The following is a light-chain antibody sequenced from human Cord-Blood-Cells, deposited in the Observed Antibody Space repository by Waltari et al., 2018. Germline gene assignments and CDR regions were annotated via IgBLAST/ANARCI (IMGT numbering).Light chain of an antibody. CDR3: QQRSNWLT. V-gene: IGKV3-11*01. Sequence: DIVLPPSPATLSLSPGERATLSCRASQSVSSYLAWYQQKPGQAPRLLIYDASNRATGIPARFSGSGSGTDFTLTISSLEPEDFAVDYCQQRSNWLTFGGGTKVEIK. CDR1: QSVSSY. CDR2: DAS. J-gene: IGKJ4*01.